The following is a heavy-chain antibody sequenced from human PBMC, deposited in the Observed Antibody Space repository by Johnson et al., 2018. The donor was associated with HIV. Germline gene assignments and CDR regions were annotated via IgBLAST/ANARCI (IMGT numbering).Heavy chain of an antibody. J-gene: IGHJ3*02. CDR1: GFTFDDYA. Sequence: QVQLVESGGGLVQPGRYLRLSCAASGFTFDDYAMHWVRQAPGKGLEWVAVISYDGSNKYYADSVKGRFTISRDNSKNTLYLLMNSLRAEDTAVYYCARDPGRTVGATNDAFDIWGQGTMVTVSS. V-gene: IGHV3-30*03. CDR2: ISYDGSNK. CDR3: ARDPGRTVGATNDAFDI. D-gene: IGHD1-26*01.